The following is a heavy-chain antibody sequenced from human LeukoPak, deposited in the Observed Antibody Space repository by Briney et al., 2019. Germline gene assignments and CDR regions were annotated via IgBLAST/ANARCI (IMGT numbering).Heavy chain of an antibody. D-gene: IGHD1-26*01. V-gene: IGHV4-61*02. Sequence: PSQTLSLTCTVSGGSISSGSYYWSWIRQPAGKGLEWIGRIYTSGSTNYNPSLKSRVTMSVDTSKNQFSLKLSSVTAADTAVYYCARIVGAGDAFDIWGQGTMVTVSS. CDR1: GGSISSGSYY. CDR2: IYTSGST. CDR3: ARIVGAGDAFDI. J-gene: IGHJ3*02.